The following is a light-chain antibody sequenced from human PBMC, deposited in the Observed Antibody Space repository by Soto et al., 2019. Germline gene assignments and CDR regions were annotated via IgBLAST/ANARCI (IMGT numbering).Light chain of an antibody. CDR1: QSISSN. V-gene: IGKV3-15*01. Sequence: EIVMTQSPATLSVSPGERATLSCRASQSISSNLAWYQQKPGQAPRLLMFRTSSRATGFPARFSGSGSGTEFHLTSSSLQSEDFGVYYCQQYTNLPRATFGGGTKVEIK. CDR3: QQYTNLPRAT. CDR2: RTS. J-gene: IGKJ4*01.